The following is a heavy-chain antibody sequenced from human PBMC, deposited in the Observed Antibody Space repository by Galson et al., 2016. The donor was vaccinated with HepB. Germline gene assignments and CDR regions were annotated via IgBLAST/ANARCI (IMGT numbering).Heavy chain of an antibody. V-gene: IGHV3-9*01. J-gene: IGHJ6*02. D-gene: IGHD3-3*01. CDR3: AKDMSIFGVVITHSEGGLDV. Sequence: SLRLSCAASGFTFDDYAMHWVRQAPGRGLEWISGISWNSGTIIYADSVKGRFTISRDNAKNSLYLQMNSLRAEDTALYYCAKDMSIFGVVITHSEGGLDVWGQGTTVTVSS. CDR1: GFTFDDYA. CDR2: ISWNSGTI.